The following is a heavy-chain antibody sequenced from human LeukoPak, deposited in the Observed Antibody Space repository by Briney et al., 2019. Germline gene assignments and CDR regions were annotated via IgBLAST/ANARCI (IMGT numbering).Heavy chain of an antibody. V-gene: IGHV4-38-2*02. D-gene: IGHD2-15*01. CDR1: GYSIISDYY. J-gene: IGHJ4*02. Sequence: SETLSLTRTVSGYSIISDYYWGWIRQPPGKGLEWIENIYHSGSTYYNPSLKSRVTISVDTSKNQFSRKLSSVTAADTAVYYCARAMVVVAATGYFDYWGLGTLLTVSS. CDR2: IYHSGST. CDR3: ARAMVVVAATGYFDY.